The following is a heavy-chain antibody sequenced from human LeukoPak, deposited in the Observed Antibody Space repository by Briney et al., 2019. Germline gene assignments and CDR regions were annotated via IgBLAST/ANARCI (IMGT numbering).Heavy chain of an antibody. J-gene: IGHJ4*02. CDR1: GYTFTSHY. V-gene: IGHV1-46*01. Sequence: ASVKVSCKTSGYTFTSHYIHWVRQAPGQGLEWMGIINPSIGNTDYAQKFQGRVTMTKDTSTRTVYMELSSLRSDDTAVYYCARAPPHCSSTSCPFDYWGQGTLVTVSS. D-gene: IGHD2-2*01. CDR2: INPSIGNT. CDR3: ARAPPHCSSTSCPFDY.